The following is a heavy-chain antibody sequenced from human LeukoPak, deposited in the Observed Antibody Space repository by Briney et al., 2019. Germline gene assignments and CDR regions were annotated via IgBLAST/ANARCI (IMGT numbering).Heavy chain of an antibody. D-gene: IGHD5/OR15-5a*01. J-gene: IGHJ2*01. CDR2: IYHTGTT. V-gene: IGHV4-39*01. Sequence: SETLSLTCTVSGVSSISIDYYWDWIRQPPGKGPEWIGAIYHTGTTYYNPSLKSRVTISVDTSKNQFSLKLSSVAATDTAVFYCARRVSGVSWYFDLWGRGTLVTVS. CDR3: ARRVSGVSWYFDL. CDR1: GVSSISIDYY.